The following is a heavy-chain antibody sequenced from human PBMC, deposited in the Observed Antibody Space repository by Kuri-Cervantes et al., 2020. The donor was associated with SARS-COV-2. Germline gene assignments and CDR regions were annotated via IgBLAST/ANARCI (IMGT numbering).Heavy chain of an antibody. CDR2: ISSNGGST. J-gene: IGHJ6*03. Sequence: GGSLRLSCSASGFTFSSYAMHWVRQAPGKGLEYVSAISSNGGSTYYADSVKGRFTISRDNSKNTLYLQMHSLRAEDTAIYYCAKGGGLDLYYYYYYMDVWGKGTTVTVSS. CDR3: AKGGGLDLYYYYYYMDV. D-gene: IGHD3-3*01. V-gene: IGHV3-64*04. CDR1: GFTFSSYA.